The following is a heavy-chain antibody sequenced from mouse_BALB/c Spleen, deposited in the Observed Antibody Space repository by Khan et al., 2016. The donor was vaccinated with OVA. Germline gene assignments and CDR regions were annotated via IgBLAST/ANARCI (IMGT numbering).Heavy chain of an antibody. CDR2: ISYSGST. Sequence: VQLKESGPGLVKPSQSLSLTCTVTGYSITNGYGWNWIRQFPGNKLEWMGYISYSGSTNYNPSLKSRISITRDTSKNQFFLQLNSVTTEDTATYYCARTARIKYWGQGTTLTVSS. CDR1: GYSITNGYG. V-gene: IGHV3-2*02. J-gene: IGHJ2*01. D-gene: IGHD1-2*01. CDR3: ARTARIKY.